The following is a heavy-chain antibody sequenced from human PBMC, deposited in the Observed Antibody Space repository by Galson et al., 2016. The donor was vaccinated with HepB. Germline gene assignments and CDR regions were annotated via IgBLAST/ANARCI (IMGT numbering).Heavy chain of an antibody. J-gene: IGHJ4*02. CDR3: ASYPGYFPGN. V-gene: IGHV3-48*03. D-gene: IGHD3-9*01. CDR2: ISSSGAAI. Sequence: VRQAPGKGLEWVSYISSSGAAIYYADSVKGRFTISRGNAKTSLYLQMNSLRAEDTAVYYCASYPGYFPGNWGQGTLVTVSS.